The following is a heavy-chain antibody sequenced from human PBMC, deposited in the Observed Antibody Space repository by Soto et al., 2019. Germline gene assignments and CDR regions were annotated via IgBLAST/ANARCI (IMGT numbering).Heavy chain of an antibody. CDR2: ISSSGSTI. D-gene: IGHD3-3*01. Sequence: GGSLRLSCAASGFTFSSYEMNWVRQAPGKGLEWVSYISSSGSTIYYADSVKGRFTISRDNAKNSLYLQMNSLRAEDTAVYYCARALDFWSGYYGGSYYYYGMDVWGQGTTVTVSS. CDR1: GFTFSSYE. CDR3: ARALDFWSGYYGGSYYYYGMDV. J-gene: IGHJ6*02. V-gene: IGHV3-48*03.